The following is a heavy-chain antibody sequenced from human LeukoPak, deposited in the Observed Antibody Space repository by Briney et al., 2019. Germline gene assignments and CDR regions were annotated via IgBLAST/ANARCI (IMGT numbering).Heavy chain of an antibody. CDR1: GGSISSYY. D-gene: IGHD3-22*01. V-gene: IGHV4-4*07. Sequence: SETLSLTCTVSGGSISSYYWSWIRQPAGQGLEWIGRIYTSGSTNYNPSLKSRVTMSVDTSKNQFSLKLSSVTAADTAVYYCARVDYDSSGYPFDYWGQGTLVTVSS. CDR3: ARVDYDSSGYPFDY. J-gene: IGHJ4*02. CDR2: IYTSGST.